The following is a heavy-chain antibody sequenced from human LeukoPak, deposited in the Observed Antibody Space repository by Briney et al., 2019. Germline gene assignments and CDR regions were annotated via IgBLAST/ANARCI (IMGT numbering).Heavy chain of an antibody. CDR2: ISGSGGGP. V-gene: IGHV3-23*01. CDR3: AKDYRAGATRWFDP. J-gene: IGHJ5*02. Sequence: GGSLKLSCAASGLTFSSYAMTWVRQAPGKGLEWVSTISGSGGGPSYADSVKGRFTISRVNSKNTLYLHMNSLRAEDTAVYYCAKDYRAGATRWFDPWGQGTLVTVSS. D-gene: IGHD1/OR15-1a*01. CDR1: GLTFSSYA.